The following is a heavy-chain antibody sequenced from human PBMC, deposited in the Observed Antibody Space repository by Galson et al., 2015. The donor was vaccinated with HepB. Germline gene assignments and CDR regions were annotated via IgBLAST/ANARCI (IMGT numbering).Heavy chain of an antibody. D-gene: IGHD4-23*01. CDR1: GGTFSSYA. J-gene: IGHJ6*02. V-gene: IGHV1-69*13. CDR3: ARDSPPGGNSFPNYYYYGMDV. CDR2: IIPIFGTA. Sequence: SVKVSCKASGGTFSSYAISWVRQAPGQGLEWMGGIIPIFGTANYAQKFQGRVTITADESTSTAYMELSSLRSEDTAVYYCARDSPPGGNSFPNYYYYGMDVWGQGTTVTVSS.